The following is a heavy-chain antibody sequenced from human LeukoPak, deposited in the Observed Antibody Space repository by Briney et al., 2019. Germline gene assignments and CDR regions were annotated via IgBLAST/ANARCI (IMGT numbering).Heavy chain of an antibody. CDR1: GFAFSTYT. J-gene: IGHJ4*02. CDR3: ARNRGYASPFDY. V-gene: IGHV3-23*05. Sequence: GGSLRLSCTASGFAFSTYTMNWIRQAPGEGLEWVSGIYGNGYEAFYADSVKGRFTISRDNSKSTLYLQMNSLRAEDTAVYYCARNRGYASPFDYWGQGTLVTVSS. CDR2: IYGNGYEA. D-gene: IGHD6-25*01.